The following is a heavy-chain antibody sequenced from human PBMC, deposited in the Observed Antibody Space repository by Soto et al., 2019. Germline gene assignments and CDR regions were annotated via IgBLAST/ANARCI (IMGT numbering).Heavy chain of an antibody. D-gene: IGHD3-10*02. CDR3: ASMIGDPVLSFDS. CDR1: GGSINSGGYS. V-gene: IGHV4-30-2*01. Sequence: SETLSLTCTVSGGSINSGGYSWTWIRQPPGKGLEWIGFIYHTGTTYYNPSLKSRVTISVDRSKNQFSLKLNSVTAADTAVYYCASMIGDPVLSFDSWGQGTLVTVSS. J-gene: IGHJ5*01. CDR2: IYHTGTT.